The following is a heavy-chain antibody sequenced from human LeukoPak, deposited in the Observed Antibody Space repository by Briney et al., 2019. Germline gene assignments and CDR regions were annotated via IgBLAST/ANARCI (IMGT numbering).Heavy chain of an antibody. CDR3: ARKPTYYFDSSGYFDY. V-gene: IGHV4-39*01. J-gene: IGHJ4*02. CDR1: GGSISSSSYY. D-gene: IGHD3-22*01. CDR2: IYYSGRT. Sequence: SETLSVTCSVSGGSISSSSYYWGWVRQPPGKWLEWIGSIYYSGRTYYNPSLKSRVTISVDTSKNQLSLKLSSVTAADTAVYYCARKPTYYFDSSGYFDYWGQGTLVTVSS.